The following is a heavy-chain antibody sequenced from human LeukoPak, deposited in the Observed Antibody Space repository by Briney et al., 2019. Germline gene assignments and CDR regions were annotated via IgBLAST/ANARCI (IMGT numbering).Heavy chain of an antibody. Sequence: AGGSLRLSCAASGFTFSSYWMTWVRQAPGKGLEWLAFIKQDGSEKYYADSVKGRFTISRDNAKNSVYMQMNSLRAEDTAVYYCARDCSNSICYADYWGQGTLVTVSS. J-gene: IGHJ4*02. CDR1: GFTFSSYW. V-gene: IGHV3-7*05. D-gene: IGHD2-2*01. CDR2: IKQDGSEK. CDR3: ARDCSNSICYADY.